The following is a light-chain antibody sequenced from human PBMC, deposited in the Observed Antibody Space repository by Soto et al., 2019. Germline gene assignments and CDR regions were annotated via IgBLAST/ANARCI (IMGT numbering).Light chain of an antibody. CDR2: LGS. Sequence: DIVMTQSPLSLPVRSRGPASISCRSSQSLLHSNGYNYLDWYLQKPGQSPQLLIYLGSNRSSGVPDRFSGSGSGTDFTLKISRVEAEDVGVYYCMKALQTSFGQGTKVDIK. J-gene: IGKJ1*01. CDR3: MKALQTS. V-gene: IGKV2-28*01. CDR1: QSLLHSNGYNY.